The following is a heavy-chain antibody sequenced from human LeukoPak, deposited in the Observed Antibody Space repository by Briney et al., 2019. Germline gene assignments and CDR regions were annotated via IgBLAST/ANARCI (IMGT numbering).Heavy chain of an antibody. CDR1: GLAFSSYW. Sequence: GGSLRLSRAASGLAFSSYWMGWVRQAPGKGLEWVANIKQDGSVKNYVDSVKGRFTISRDNAKSSLYLQMNSLRAEDTAVYYCVREWLGNSWGQGTLVTVSS. J-gene: IGHJ4*02. CDR2: IKQDGSVK. D-gene: IGHD3-10*01. CDR3: VREWLGNS. V-gene: IGHV3-7*01.